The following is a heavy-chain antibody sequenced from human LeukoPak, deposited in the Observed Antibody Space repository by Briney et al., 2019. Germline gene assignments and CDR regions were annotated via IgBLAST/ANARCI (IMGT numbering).Heavy chain of an antibody. Sequence: ASVKVSCKASGYTFTGDHIHWVRQAPGQGLEWMGRINPYSGDTNFAQKFQGRVTMTRDTSITTAYMDLSSLTPDDTAVYFCARDQGSLTRSWYTGYWGQGTQVTVSS. J-gene: IGHJ4*02. CDR2: INPYSGDT. CDR1: GYTFTGDH. D-gene: IGHD6-13*01. CDR3: ARDQGSLTRSWYTGY. V-gene: IGHV1-2*06.